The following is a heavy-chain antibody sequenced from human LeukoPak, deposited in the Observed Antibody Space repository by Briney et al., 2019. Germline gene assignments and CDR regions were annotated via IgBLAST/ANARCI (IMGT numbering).Heavy chain of an antibody. CDR3: ARETSHHSSSWYWFDY. Sequence: GGSLRLSCAASGFTFSDYYMSWIRQAPGKGLEWVSGISGSGGSTYYADSVKGRFTISRDNSKNTLYLQMDSLRSEDTAVYYCARETSHHSSSWYWFDYWGQGTLVTVSS. D-gene: IGHD6-13*01. J-gene: IGHJ4*02. CDR1: GFTFSDYY. V-gene: IGHV3-23*01. CDR2: ISGSGGST.